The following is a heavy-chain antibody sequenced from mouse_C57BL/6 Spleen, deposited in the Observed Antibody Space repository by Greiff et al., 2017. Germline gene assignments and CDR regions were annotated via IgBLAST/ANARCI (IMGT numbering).Heavy chain of an antibody. J-gene: IGHJ2*01. V-gene: IGHV5-4*01. CDR2: ISDGGSYT. CDR1: GFTFSSYA. CDR3: ARGEGDYDYFDY. D-gene: IGHD2-4*01. Sequence: EVQLVESGGGLVKPGGSLKLSCAASGFTFSSYAMSWVRQTPEKRLEWVATISDGGSYTYYPDNVKGRFTISRDNAKNNLYLQMSHLKSEDTAMYYCARGEGDYDYFDYWGQGTTLTVSS.